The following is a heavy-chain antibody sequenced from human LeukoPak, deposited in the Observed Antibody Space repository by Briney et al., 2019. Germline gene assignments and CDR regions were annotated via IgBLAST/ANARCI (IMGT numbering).Heavy chain of an antibody. J-gene: IGHJ4*02. CDR1: GFTFNTYA. CDR3: AKDAITYCGGDCYRFDY. V-gene: IGHV3-23*01. D-gene: IGHD2-21*02. CDR2: ISGRGGST. Sequence: GGSLRLSCAASGFTFNTYALSWVRQAPGKGLEWVAVISGRGGSTYYADSVKGRFTISRDNSKNTLFLQMNSLRAEDTALYYCAKDAITYCGGDCYRFDYWGQGTLVTVSS.